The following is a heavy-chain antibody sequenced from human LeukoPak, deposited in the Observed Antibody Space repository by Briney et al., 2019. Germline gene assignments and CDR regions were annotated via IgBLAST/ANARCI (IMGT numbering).Heavy chain of an antibody. CDR1: GDSTSSSTYY. D-gene: IGHD4-17*01. CDR3: ARHSVTTVLFRY. Sequence: SETLSLTCTVSGDSTSSSTYYWDWIRQAPGKRLEWIGNIYDSGTTHYNPSLKSRVTISIDTSKNQFSLKLSSVTAADTAVYCCARHSVTTVLFRYWGQGTLVTVSS. V-gene: IGHV4-39*01. CDR2: IYDSGTT. J-gene: IGHJ4*02.